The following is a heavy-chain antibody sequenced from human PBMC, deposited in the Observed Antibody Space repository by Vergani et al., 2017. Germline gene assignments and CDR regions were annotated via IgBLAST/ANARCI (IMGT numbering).Heavy chain of an antibody. CDR3: AKAVPYDSSGYYDY. Sequence: EVQLLESGGGLVQPGGSLRLSCAASGFTFSSYAMSWVRQAPGKGLEWVSAISGSGGSTYYADSVKGRCTISRDNSKNTLELQMNSLRAEDTAVYYCAKAVPYDSSGYYDYWGQGTLVTVSS. CDR2: ISGSGGST. J-gene: IGHJ4*02. V-gene: IGHV3-23*01. D-gene: IGHD3-22*01. CDR1: GFTFSSYA.